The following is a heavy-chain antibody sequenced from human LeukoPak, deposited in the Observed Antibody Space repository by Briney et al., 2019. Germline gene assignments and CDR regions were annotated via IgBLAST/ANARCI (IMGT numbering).Heavy chain of an antibody. V-gene: IGHV1-69*13. D-gene: IGHD3-10*01. CDR3: ARNNYYGSGSYMDV. J-gene: IGHJ6*04. CDR1: GGTFSSYA. Sequence: SVKVSCMASGGTFSSYAINWVRQAPGQGLEWMGGIIPIFGTANYAQKFQDTVTITAAESTSTAFVELSSLRSEDTAVYYCARNNYYGSGSYMDVWGKGTTVTVS. CDR2: IIPIFGTA.